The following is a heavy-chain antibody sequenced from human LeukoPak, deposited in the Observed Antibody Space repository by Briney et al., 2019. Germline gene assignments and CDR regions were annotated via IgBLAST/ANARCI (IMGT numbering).Heavy chain of an antibody. CDR2: IYYSGST. Sequence: SETLSLTCSVSGGSISSYYWSWIRQPPGKGLEWIGYIYYSGSTNYNPSLKSRVTISLDTSKNQFSLKLSSVTAADTAVYYCAREGDNYGNWFDPWGQGTLVTVSS. CDR3: AREGDNYGNWFDP. CDR1: GGSISSYY. V-gene: IGHV4-59*01. D-gene: IGHD5-18*01. J-gene: IGHJ5*02.